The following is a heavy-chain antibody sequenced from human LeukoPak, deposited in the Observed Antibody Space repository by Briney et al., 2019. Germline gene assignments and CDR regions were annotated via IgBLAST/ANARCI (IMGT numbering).Heavy chain of an antibody. J-gene: IGHJ5*02. Sequence: SETLSLTCTVSGGSISSGSYYWSWIRQPPGKGLEWIGLTYSSGNTNYNPSLKSRVTISVDTSRNRFSLKLSSVTAADTAVYYCASTNPSDWFDPWGQGTLVIVSS. V-gene: IGHV4-61*01. D-gene: IGHD2-2*01. CDR2: TYSSGNT. CDR3: ASTNPSDWFDP. CDR1: GGSISSGSYY.